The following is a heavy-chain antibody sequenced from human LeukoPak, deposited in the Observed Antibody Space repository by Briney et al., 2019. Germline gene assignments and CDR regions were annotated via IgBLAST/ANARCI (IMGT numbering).Heavy chain of an antibody. Sequence: ASVKVSCKASGYTFTNYGISWVRQAPGQGLEWMGWINTDNGDTNYAQTLQGRVTMTTDTSTSTAYMELRSLRSDDTAVYYCARKAVLRGYFDFWGQGTLVTVSS. D-gene: IGHD3-3*01. J-gene: IGHJ4*02. CDR2: INTDNGDT. CDR1: GYTFTNYG. CDR3: ARKAVLRGYFDF. V-gene: IGHV1-18*01.